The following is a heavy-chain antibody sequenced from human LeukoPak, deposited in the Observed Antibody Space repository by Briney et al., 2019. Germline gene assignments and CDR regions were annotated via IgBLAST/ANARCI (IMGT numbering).Heavy chain of an antibody. CDR1: GGTFSSYA. D-gene: IGHD3-10*01. V-gene: IGHV1-69*04. Sequence: GSSVKVSCKASGGTFSSYAISWVRQAPGQGLEWMGRIIPIFGIANYAQKFQGRVTITANKSTSTAYMELSSLRSEDTAVYYCARAPRRGFDYWGQGTLVTVSS. CDR2: IIPIFGIA. J-gene: IGHJ4*02. CDR3: ARAPRRGFDY.